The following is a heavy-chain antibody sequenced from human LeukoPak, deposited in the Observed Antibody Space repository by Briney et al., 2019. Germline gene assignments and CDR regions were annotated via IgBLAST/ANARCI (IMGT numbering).Heavy chain of an antibody. CDR2: VYTSGNT. CDR1: GGSISSGRYY. CDR3: ATDYYGSGSYYNVLGY. V-gene: IGHV4-61*02. D-gene: IGHD3-10*01. J-gene: IGHJ4*02. Sequence: SQTLSLTCSVSGGSISSGRYYWSWIRQPAGKGLEWIGRVYTSGNTNYNPSLKSRVTMSVDTSKNQFSLNLSSVTAADTAVYYCATDYYGSGSYYNVLGYWGQGTLVTVSS.